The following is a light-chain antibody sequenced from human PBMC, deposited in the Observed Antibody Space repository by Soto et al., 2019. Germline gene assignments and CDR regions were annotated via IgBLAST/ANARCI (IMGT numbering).Light chain of an antibody. CDR3: PQYHIRPNT. J-gene: IGKJ2*01. CDR2: GAS. V-gene: IGKV3-15*01. CDR1: QSVSSN. Sequence: DIVMTQSPATLSVSPGERVTLSCRASQSVSSNLGWYQQKPGQAPRLLICGASTRATGIPARFSGGGSGTDFTLTISSLKYEDCAGDYCPQYHIRPNTFGQETKVQIK.